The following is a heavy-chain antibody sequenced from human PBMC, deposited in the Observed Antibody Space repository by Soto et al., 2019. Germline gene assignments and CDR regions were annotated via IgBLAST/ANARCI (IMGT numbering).Heavy chain of an antibody. D-gene: IGHD2-2*01. Sequence: QVQLVQSGAEVKKPGSSVNVSCKASGGTFSSYAISWVRQAPGQGLEWMGGIIPISGTANYAQKFQGRVTITAHESTSTAYMELSSLRSEDTAVYYCARSQGSSTSLAIYYYYYYGMDVWGQGPTVTVS. V-gene: IGHV1-69*01. CDR2: IIPISGTA. J-gene: IGHJ6*02. CDR1: GGTFSSYA. CDR3: ARSQGSSTSLAIYYYYYYGMDV.